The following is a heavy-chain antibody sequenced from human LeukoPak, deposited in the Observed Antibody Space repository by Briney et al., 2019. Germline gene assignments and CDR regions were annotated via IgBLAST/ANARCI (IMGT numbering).Heavy chain of an antibody. CDR1: GYTFTGYY. V-gene: IGHV1-2*02. Sequence: ASVKVSCKASGYTFTGYYMHWARQAPGQGLERMGWINPNSGGTNSAQKFQGRVTMTRDTSISTAYMELRRLTSDDTAVYYCARDSSGDDYGLVDYWGQGTLVTVSS. CDR3: ARDSSGDDYGLVDY. D-gene: IGHD4-17*01. J-gene: IGHJ4*02. CDR2: INPNSGGT.